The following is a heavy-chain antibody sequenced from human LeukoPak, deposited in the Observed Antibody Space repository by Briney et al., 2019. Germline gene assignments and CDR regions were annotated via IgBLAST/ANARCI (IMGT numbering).Heavy chain of an antibody. CDR3: ARACFRFWSGYPHYYYYMDV. Sequence: GASVKVSCKASGGTFSSYAISWVRQAPGQGLEWMGWINPNSGGTNYAQKFQGRVTMTRDTSISTAYMELSRLRSDDTAVYYCARACFRFWSGYPHYYYYMDVWGKGTTVTVSS. V-gene: IGHV1-2*02. D-gene: IGHD3-3*01. J-gene: IGHJ6*03. CDR2: INPNSGGT. CDR1: GGTFSSYA.